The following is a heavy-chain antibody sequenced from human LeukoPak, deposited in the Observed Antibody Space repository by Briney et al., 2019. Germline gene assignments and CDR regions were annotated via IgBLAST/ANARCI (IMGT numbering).Heavy chain of an antibody. CDR3: AKSFGGSDAFDI. Sequence: GGSLRLSCAASGFTFDDYAMHWVRQAPGKGLEWVSGISWNSGSIGYADSVKGRFTISRDNAKNSLYLQMNSLRAEDTALYYCAKSFGGSDAFDIWGQGTMVTVSS. CDR1: GFTFDDYA. J-gene: IGHJ3*02. V-gene: IGHV3-9*01. D-gene: IGHD4-23*01. CDR2: ISWNSGSI.